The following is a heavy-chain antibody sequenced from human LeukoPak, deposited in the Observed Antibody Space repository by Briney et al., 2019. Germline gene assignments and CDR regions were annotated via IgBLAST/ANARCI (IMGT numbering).Heavy chain of an antibody. V-gene: IGHV3-23*01. CDR3: AKRRPYCGGDCYGNYFDY. CDR1: GFTFSSYA. J-gene: IGHJ4*02. D-gene: IGHD2-21*02. CDR2: ISGSGGST. Sequence: GGSLRLSCAASGFTFSSYAMSWVRQAPGKGLECVSAISGSGGSTYYADSVKGRFTISRDNSKNTLYLQMNSLRAEDTAVYYCAKRRPYCGGDCYGNYFDYWGQGTLVTVSS.